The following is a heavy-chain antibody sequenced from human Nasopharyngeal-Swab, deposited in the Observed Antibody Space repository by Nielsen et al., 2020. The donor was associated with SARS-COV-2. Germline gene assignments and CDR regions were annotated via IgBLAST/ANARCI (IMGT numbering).Heavy chain of an antibody. CDR3: TTEEVVVVAALDY. V-gene: IGHV3-15*01. J-gene: IGHJ4*02. CDR1: GFTFSNAW. D-gene: IGHD2-15*01. Sequence: GGSLRLYCAASGFTFSNAWMSWVRQAPGKGLEWVGRIKSKTDGGTTDYAAPVKGRFTISRDDSKNTLYLQMNSLKTEDTAVYYCTTEEVVVVAALDYWGQGTLVTVSS. CDR2: IKSKTDGGTT.